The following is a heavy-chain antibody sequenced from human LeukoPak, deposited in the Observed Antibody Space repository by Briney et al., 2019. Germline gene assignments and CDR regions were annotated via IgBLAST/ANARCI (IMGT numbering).Heavy chain of an antibody. CDR1: DDSFSSHY. D-gene: IGHD4-17*01. V-gene: IGHV4-59*11. CDR2: ISYIGST. J-gene: IGHJ3*02. Sequence: PSETLSLTCAVSDDSFSSHYWTWIRQPPGKGLEGIGYISYIGSTNYHPSLKSRVTISIDTSKNQFSLKLSSVTAADTAVYYCARDLVTVTKGFDIWGQGTMVSVSS. CDR3: ARDLVTVTKGFDI.